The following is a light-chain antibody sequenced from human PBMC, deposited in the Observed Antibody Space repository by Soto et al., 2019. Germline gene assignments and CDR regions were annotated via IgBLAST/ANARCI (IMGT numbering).Light chain of an antibody. CDR2: KAS. J-gene: IGKJ5*01. CDR3: QQYGSSPIT. V-gene: IGKV1-5*03. Sequence: DIQMTQSPSTRSASVGDGVTITCRASQSISSWLAWYQQKPGKAPKLLIYKASSLESGVPSRFSGSGSGTEFTLTISSLEPEDFAVYYCQQYGSSPITFGQGTRLE. CDR1: QSISSW.